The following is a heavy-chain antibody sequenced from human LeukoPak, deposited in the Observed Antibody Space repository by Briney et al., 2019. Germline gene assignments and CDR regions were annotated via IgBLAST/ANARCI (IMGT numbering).Heavy chain of an antibody. Sequence: SETLSLTCTVSGGSISSYYWSWIRQPPGKGLEWIGYIYYSGSTNYNPSLKSRVTMSVDTSKNQFSLKLSSVTAADTAVYYCARVRKQWLVQDYYYYMDVWGKGTTVTVSS. CDR1: GGSISSYY. J-gene: IGHJ6*03. D-gene: IGHD6-19*01. V-gene: IGHV4-59*01. CDR3: ARVRKQWLVQDYYYYMDV. CDR2: IYYSGST.